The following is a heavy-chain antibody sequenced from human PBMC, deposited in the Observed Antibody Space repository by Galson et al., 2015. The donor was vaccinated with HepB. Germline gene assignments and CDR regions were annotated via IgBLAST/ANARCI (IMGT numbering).Heavy chain of an antibody. Sequence: SLRLSCAASGFTFSSYGMHWVRQAPGKGLEWVAVISYDGSNKYYADSVKGRFTISRDNSKNTLYLQMNSLRAEDTAVYYCARGSITIFDHWYFDLWGRGTLVTVSS. CDR2: ISYDGSNK. D-gene: IGHD3-9*01. J-gene: IGHJ2*01. CDR1: GFTFSSYG. V-gene: IGHV3-30*19. CDR3: ARGSITIFDHWYFDL.